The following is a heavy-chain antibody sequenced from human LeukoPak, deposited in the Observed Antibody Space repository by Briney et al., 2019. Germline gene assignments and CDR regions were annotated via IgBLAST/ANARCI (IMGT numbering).Heavy chain of an antibody. V-gene: IGHV1-2*02. CDR3: ARDHAIFGPDYYMDV. CDR2: INPNSGGT. D-gene: IGHD3-3*01. J-gene: IGHJ6*03. CDR1: GGTFSSYA. Sequence: EASVKVSCKASGGTFSSYAISWVRQAPGQGLEWMGWINPNSGGTNYAQKFQGRVTMTRDTSISTAYMELSRLRSDDTAVYYCARDHAIFGPDYYMDVWGKGTTVTVSS.